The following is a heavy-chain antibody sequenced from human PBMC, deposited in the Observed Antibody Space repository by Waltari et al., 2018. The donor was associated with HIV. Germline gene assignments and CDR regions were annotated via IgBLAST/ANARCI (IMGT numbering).Heavy chain of an antibody. V-gene: IGHV3-21*01. J-gene: IGHJ6*03. D-gene: IGHD1-26*01. CDR3: ARVVDVSLHLYHYPLMDV. Sequence: EMHLVESGGGLVKPGGSLALSCVASGFTVTNYNMNWVLQAPGKGLEWVSSITTSGHNIYYADSVKGRFTISRDNATNSVYLQMNSLRVEDTAAYFCARVVDVSLHLYHYPLMDVWGKGTTVTVAS. CDR2: ITTSGHNI. CDR1: GFTVTNYN.